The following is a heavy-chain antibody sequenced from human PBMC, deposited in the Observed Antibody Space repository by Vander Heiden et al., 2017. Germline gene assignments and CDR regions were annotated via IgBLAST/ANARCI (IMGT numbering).Heavy chain of an antibody. Sequence: QVHPVVSGGGVVQPGRSLRPSCAPSGFTSTSHAMHWVPQAPGKGLEWMAVISYDGSKKYDADSVKGRLTISRDNSKNTLYLQMKSLRAEDTAVYYCARGSNALNDAFDIWGQGRMVTVSS. D-gene: IGHD3-10*01. CDR2: ISYDGSKK. J-gene: IGHJ3*02. CDR1: GFTSTSHA. V-gene: IGHV3-30*01. CDR3: ARGSNALNDAFDI.